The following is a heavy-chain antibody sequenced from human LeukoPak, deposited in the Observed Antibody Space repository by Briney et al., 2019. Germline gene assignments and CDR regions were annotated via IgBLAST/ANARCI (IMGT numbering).Heavy chain of an antibody. CDR3: ARDPGAFTIFGVVIPPYHYYYGMDV. CDR1: GFTFSSYS. D-gene: IGHD3-3*01. Sequence: GGSLRLSCAASGFTFSSYSMNWVRQAPGKGLEWVSYISSSSSTIYYADSVKGRFTISRDNAKNSLYLQMNSLRDEDTAVYYCARDPGAFTIFGVVIPPYHYYYGMDVWGQGTTVTVSS. CDR2: ISSSSSTI. V-gene: IGHV3-48*02. J-gene: IGHJ6*02.